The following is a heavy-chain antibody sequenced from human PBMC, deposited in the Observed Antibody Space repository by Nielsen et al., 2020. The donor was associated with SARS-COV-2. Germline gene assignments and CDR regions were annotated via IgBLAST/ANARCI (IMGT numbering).Heavy chain of an antibody. D-gene: IGHD1-1*01. Sequence: GESLKISCAASGFTVSSNYMSWVRQAPGKGLEWVSVIYSGGSTYYADSVKGRFTISRDNSKNTLYLQMNSLRAEDTAVYYCTVESFDYWGQGTLVTVSS. V-gene: IGHV3-53*01. CDR3: TVESFDY. J-gene: IGHJ4*02. CDR2: IYSGGST. CDR1: GFTVSSNY.